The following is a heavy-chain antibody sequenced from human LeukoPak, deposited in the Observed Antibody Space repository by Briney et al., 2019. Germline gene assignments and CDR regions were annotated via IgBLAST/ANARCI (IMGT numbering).Heavy chain of an antibody. J-gene: IGHJ4*02. Sequence: GGSLRLSCAASGFTFGGYSMSWVRQAPGKGLEWVANIKHDGSERFYVDSVKGRFTISKDNAEDSMYLQMNSLSAEDTAVYYCGRVISGAIDYWGQGTLVTVSS. CDR1: GFTFGGYS. V-gene: IGHV3-7*01. CDR3: GRVISGAIDY. CDR2: IKHDGSER. D-gene: IGHD2-15*01.